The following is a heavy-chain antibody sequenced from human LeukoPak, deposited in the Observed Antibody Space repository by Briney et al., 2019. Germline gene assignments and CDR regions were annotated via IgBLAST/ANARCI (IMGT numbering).Heavy chain of an antibody. V-gene: IGHV3-21*01. CDR3: ASYNWNFLNDY. Sequence: GGSLRLSCAASGFTFSSYSMNWVRQAPGKGLEWVSSISSSSSYIYYADSVKGRFTISRDNAKNTLYLQMNSLRAEDTAVFYCASYNWNFLNDYWGQGTLVTVSS. D-gene: IGHD1-7*01. CDR1: GFTFSSYS. CDR2: ISSSSSYI. J-gene: IGHJ4*02.